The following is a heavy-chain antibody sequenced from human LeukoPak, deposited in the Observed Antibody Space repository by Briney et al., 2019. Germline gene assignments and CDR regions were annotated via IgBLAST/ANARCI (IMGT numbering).Heavy chain of an antibody. J-gene: IGHJ3*02. CDR3: AREYYYDSSAFDI. D-gene: IGHD3-22*01. CDR2: INHSGST. V-gene: IGHV4-34*01. Sequence: PSETLSLTCAVYGGSFSGYYWSWIRQPPGKGLEWIGEINHSGSTNYNPSLKSRVTISVDTSKNQFSLKLSSVTAADTAVYYCAREYYYDSSAFDIWGQGTMVTVSS. CDR1: GGSFSGYY.